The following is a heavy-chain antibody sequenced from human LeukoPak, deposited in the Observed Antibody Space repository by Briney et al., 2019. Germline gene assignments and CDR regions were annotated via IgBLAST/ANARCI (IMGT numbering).Heavy chain of an antibody. CDR1: GFTFDDYG. CDR3: ARDYDSSGYSDAFDI. Sequence: PGGSLRLSCAASGFTFDDYGMSWVRQAPGKGLEWVSGINCNGGSTGYADSVKGRFTISRDNAKNSLYLQMNSLRAEDTALYYCARDYDSSGYSDAFDIWGQGTMVTVSS. CDR2: INCNGGST. V-gene: IGHV3-20*04. J-gene: IGHJ3*02. D-gene: IGHD3-22*01.